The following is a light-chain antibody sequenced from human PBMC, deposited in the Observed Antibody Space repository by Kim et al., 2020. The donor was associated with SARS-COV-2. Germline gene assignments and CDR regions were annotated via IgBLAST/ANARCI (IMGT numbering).Light chain of an antibody. CDR2: QDT. CDR1: KLGDKY. V-gene: IGLV3-1*01. Sequence: SVSPGQTASIACAGDKLGDKYACWYQQKPGQSPVLVIYQDTKRPSGIPERFSGSNSGNTATLTISGTQGMDEADYYCQAWDSSTGVFGTGTKVTVL. J-gene: IGLJ1*01. CDR3: QAWDSSTGV.